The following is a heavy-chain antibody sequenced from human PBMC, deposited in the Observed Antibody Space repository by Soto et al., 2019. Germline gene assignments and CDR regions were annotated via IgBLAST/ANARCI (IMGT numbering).Heavy chain of an antibody. CDR2: INAGNGNT. Sequence: QVPLVQSGAEVKKPGASVKVSCKASGYTFTSYAMHWVRQAPGQRLEWMGWINAGNGNTKYSQKFQGRVTITRDTSASTAYMELSSLRSEDTAVYYCARVNLAYCGGDCYLRLGAHFDIWGQGTMVTVSS. CDR1: GYTFTSYA. J-gene: IGHJ3*02. V-gene: IGHV1-3*01. CDR3: ARVNLAYCGGDCYLRLGAHFDI. D-gene: IGHD2-21*01.